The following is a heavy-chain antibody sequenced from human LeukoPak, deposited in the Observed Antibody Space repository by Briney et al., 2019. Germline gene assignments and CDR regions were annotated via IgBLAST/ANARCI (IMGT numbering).Heavy chain of an antibody. CDR3: ASLHYYDSSDYNDAFDI. V-gene: IGHV1-2*02. CDR2: INPNSGAT. Sequence: GASVKVSCKASGYTFTAYYIHWVRQAPGQGLEWMGWINPNSGATNYAQKLQGRVTMTTDTSTSTAYMELRSLRSDDTAVYYCASLHYYDSSDYNDAFDIWGQGTMVTVSS. CDR1: GYTFTAYY. D-gene: IGHD3-22*01. J-gene: IGHJ3*02.